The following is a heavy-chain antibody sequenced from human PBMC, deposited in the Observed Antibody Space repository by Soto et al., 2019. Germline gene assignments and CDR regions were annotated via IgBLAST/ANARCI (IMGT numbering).Heavy chain of an antibody. Sequence: PSETLSLTCTVSGGSISSGGYYWSWIRQHPGKGLEWIGYIYYSGSTYYNPSLKSRVTISVDTSKNQFSLKLSSVTAADTAVYYCARDGSYDSSGYYSSFDYWGQGTLVTVSS. CDR2: IYYSGST. J-gene: IGHJ4*02. CDR3: ARDGSYDSSGYYSSFDY. V-gene: IGHV4-31*03. D-gene: IGHD3-22*01. CDR1: GGSISSGGYY.